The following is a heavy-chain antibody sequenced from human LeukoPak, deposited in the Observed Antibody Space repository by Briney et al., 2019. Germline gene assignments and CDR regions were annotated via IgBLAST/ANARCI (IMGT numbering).Heavy chain of an antibody. J-gene: IGHJ3*02. Sequence: ETLSLTCTVSSDSINDFYGRWIRQPAGKGLEWIGRIFTDGSTAYNPALQSRLTMSIGMSKNQFSLRLSSVTAADTAVYYCATRSPTMAAGDAYDIWGQGTLVTVSS. V-gene: IGHV4-4*07. CDR2: IFTDGST. CDR3: ATRSPTMAAGDAYDI. CDR1: SDSINDFY. D-gene: IGHD6-13*01.